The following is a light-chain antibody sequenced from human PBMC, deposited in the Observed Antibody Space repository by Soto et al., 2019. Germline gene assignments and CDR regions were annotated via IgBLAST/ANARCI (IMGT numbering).Light chain of an antibody. Sequence: NFMLTQPHSVSESPGKTVTISCTRSSGSIASNYVQWYQQRPGSAPTTVIYEDNHRPSGVPDRFSGSIDSSSNSASLTIAGLKTEDEADYYCQSYYSSNVVFGGGTKVTVL. CDR2: EDN. J-gene: IGLJ2*01. V-gene: IGLV6-57*04. CDR3: QSYYSSNVV. CDR1: SGSIASNY.